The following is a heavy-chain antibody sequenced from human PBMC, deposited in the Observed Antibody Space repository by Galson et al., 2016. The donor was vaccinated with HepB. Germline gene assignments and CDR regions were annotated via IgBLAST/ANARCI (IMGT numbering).Heavy chain of an antibody. CDR3: ARDYYDGSCHYMDY. CDR1: GFTFSDHY. D-gene: IGHD3-22*01. J-gene: IGHJ4*02. Sequence: SLRLSCAASGFTFSDHYMDWVRQAPGKGLEWVGRSRDNAHSNTTEYAASVKGRFAISRDDSENSLYLQLNSLITEDTAVYYCARDYYDGSCHYMDYWGRGTLVTVSS. V-gene: IGHV3-72*01. CDR2: SRDNAHSNTT.